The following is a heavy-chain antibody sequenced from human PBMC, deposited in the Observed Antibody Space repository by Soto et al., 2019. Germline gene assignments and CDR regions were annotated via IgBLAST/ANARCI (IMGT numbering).Heavy chain of an antibody. J-gene: IGHJ4*02. CDR1: GGSFSGYY. CDR2: INHSGST. CDR3: ARGYDSREPRTQLDYFDY. V-gene: IGHV4-34*01. Sequence: SETLSLTCAVYGGSFSGYYWSWIRQPPGKGLEWIGEINHSGSTNYNPSLKSRVTISVDTSKNQFSLKLSSVTAADTAVYYCARGYDSREPRTQLDYFDYWGQGTLVTVSS. D-gene: IGHD3-22*01.